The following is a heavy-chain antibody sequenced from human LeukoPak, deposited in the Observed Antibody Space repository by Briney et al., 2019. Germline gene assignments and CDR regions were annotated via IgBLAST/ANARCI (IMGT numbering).Heavy chain of an antibody. CDR3: ARGYGAGRGDNWFDP. Sequence: PGRSLRLSCAASGFTVSTTYMTWVRQAPGKGLEWVSAIYAVSETYYADSVKGRFTISRDNSKNMLYLQMNSLRGEDTAVYYCARGYGAGRGDNWFDPWGQGTLVTVSS. CDR2: IYAVSET. J-gene: IGHJ5*02. D-gene: IGHD4/OR15-4a*01. V-gene: IGHV3-53*01. CDR1: GFTVSTTY.